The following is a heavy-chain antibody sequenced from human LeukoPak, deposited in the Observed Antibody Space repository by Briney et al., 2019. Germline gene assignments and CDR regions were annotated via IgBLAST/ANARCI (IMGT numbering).Heavy chain of an antibody. D-gene: IGHD3-22*01. CDR3: ARECSSSGYYSHDAFDI. CDR1: GGSISSGGYY. V-gene: IGHV4-31*03. J-gene: IGHJ3*02. Sequence: SETLSLTCTISGGSISSGGYYWSWIRQHPGKGLEWIGYIYYSGSTYYNPSLKSRVTISVDTSKNQFSLKLSSVTAADTAVYYCARECSSSGYYSHDAFDIWGQGTMVTVSS. CDR2: IYYSGST.